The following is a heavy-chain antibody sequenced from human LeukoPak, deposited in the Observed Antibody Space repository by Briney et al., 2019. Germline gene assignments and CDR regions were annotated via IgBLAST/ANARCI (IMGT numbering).Heavy chain of an antibody. CDR2: FLGGGTT. CDR1: GFTVTSHD. V-gene: IGHV3-66*02. D-gene: IGHD6-25*01. Sequence: PGGSLRLSCAASGFTVTSHDVGWVRQAPGKGLEWVSVFLGGGTTRYADSVRGRSTISRDSSKNTVFLQINGLRDEDTAVYYCAGDIGDSSRYWDYFDSWGQGTLVTVSS. CDR3: AGDIGDSSRYWDYFDS. J-gene: IGHJ4*02.